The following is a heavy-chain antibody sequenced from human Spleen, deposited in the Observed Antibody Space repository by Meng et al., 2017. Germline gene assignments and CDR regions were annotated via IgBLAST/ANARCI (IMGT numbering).Heavy chain of an antibody. Sequence: ASVKVSCKASGYTFTGYYMHWVRQAPGQGLEWMGWINPNSGGTNYAQKFQGRVTMTRDTSISTAYMELSRLRSDDTAVYYYARVAGRVTNYHDHWGQGTLVTVSS. CDR3: ARVAGRVTNYHDH. D-gene: IGHD4-11*01. CDR1: GYTFTGYY. CDR2: INPNSGGT. J-gene: IGHJ4*02. V-gene: IGHV1-2*02.